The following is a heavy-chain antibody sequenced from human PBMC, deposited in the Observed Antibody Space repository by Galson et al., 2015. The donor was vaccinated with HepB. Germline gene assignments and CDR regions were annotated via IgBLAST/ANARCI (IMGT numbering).Heavy chain of an antibody. CDR2: IKKDGSEK. J-gene: IGHJ6*02. D-gene: IGHD2-15*01. Sequence: SLRLSCAASGFTFSNYWMSWVRQAPGKGLEWVANIKKDGSEKYYVDSVKGRFTISRDNAKNSLYLQMNSLRAEDTAVYYCARFGGYCSGNTCSYGMDVWGQGTTVTVSS. CDR1: GFTFSNYW. V-gene: IGHV3-7*03. CDR3: ARFGGYCSGNTCSYGMDV.